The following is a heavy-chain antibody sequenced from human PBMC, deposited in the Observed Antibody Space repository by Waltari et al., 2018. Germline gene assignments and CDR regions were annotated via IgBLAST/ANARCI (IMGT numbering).Heavy chain of an antibody. CDR2: INPNSGGT. D-gene: IGHD2-15*01. Sequence: QVQLVQSGAEVKKPGASVQVSCQASGYTFTGSSMHWVRQAPGQGLEWRGWINPNSGGTNYAQKFQGRVTMTRDTSISTAYMELSRLRSDDTAVYYCARGGNHDPYYFDYWGQGTLVTVSS. CDR1: GYTFTGSS. J-gene: IGHJ4*02. CDR3: ARGGNHDPYYFDY. V-gene: IGHV1-2*02.